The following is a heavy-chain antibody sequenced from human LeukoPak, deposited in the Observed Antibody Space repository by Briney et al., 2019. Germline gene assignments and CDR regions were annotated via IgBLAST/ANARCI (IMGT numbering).Heavy chain of an antibody. D-gene: IGHD7-27*01. CDR1: GFTFSSYW. CDR3: AREQKTGDSRYFDY. CDR2: ISSDGNTT. J-gene: IGHJ4*02. V-gene: IGHV3-74*01. Sequence: GGSLRLPCAASGFTFSSYWMHWVRQVPGKGLVWVSRISSDGNTTTYADAVKGRFTISRDNAKNTLYLQMNSLRAEDTAVYYCAREQKTGDSRYFDYWGQGALVTVSS.